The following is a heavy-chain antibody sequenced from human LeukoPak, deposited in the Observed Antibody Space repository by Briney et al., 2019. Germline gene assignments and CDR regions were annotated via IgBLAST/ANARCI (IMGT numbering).Heavy chain of an antibody. CDR1: GGTFSSYA. Sequence: GASVKVSCKASGGTFSSYAISWVRQAPGQGLEWMGRIIPILGIANYAQKFQGRVTITADKSTSTAYMELSSLRSEDTAVYYCAGSYDSSGFFDYWGQGTLVTVSS. D-gene: IGHD3-22*01. J-gene: IGHJ4*02. CDR2: IIPILGIA. CDR3: AGSYDSSGFFDY. V-gene: IGHV1-69*04.